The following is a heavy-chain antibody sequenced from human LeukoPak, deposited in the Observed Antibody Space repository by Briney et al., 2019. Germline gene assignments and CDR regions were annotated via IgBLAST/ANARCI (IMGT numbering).Heavy chain of an antibody. J-gene: IGHJ4*02. D-gene: IGHD4-17*01. Sequence: SETLSLTCTVSGGSISSSSYYWGWIRQPPGKGLEWIGSIYYSGSTYYNPSLKSRVTISVDTSKNQFSLKLSSVTAADTAVYYCARQSPDYGDYAQGDAFDYWGQGTLVTVSS. CDR3: ARQSPDYGDYAQGDAFDY. CDR1: GGSISSSSYY. V-gene: IGHV4-39*07. CDR2: IYYSGST.